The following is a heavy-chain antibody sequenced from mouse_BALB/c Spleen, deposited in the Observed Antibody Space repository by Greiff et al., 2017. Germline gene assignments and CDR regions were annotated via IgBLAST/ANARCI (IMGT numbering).Heavy chain of an antibody. V-gene: IGHV5-15*02. CDR1: GFTFSDYG. CDR3: AREAYYGNYRYFDV. D-gene: IGHD2-10*01. Sequence: EVQGVESGGGLVQPGGSRKLSCAASGFTFSDYGMAWVRQAPGKGPEWVAFISNLAYSIYYADTVTGRFTISRENAKNTLYLEMSSLRSEDTAMYYCAREAYYGNYRYFDVWGAGTTVTVSS. CDR2: ISNLAYSI. J-gene: IGHJ1*01.